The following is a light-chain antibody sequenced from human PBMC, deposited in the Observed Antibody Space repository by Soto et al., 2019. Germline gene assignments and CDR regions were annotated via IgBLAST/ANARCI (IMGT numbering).Light chain of an antibody. V-gene: IGKV3-11*01. Sequence: VLTQSLAILSLSPGERATLSCRASQSVSSYLAWYQQRPGQAPRLLIYVSSNRATGIPARFSASVSGTDFTLTISSLEPEDFAVYYCQQRRVWPLTFGGGTKVEIK. CDR1: QSVSSY. CDR3: QQRRVWPLT. J-gene: IGKJ4*01. CDR2: VSS.